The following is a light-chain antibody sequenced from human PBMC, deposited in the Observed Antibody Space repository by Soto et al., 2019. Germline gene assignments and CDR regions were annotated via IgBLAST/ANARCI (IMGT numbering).Light chain of an antibody. Sequence: DIQLTQSPSFLSASVGDRVTIPCRASQGISSYLAWYQQKTGKAPKLLIYVASTLQSGVPPRFSGSGSGTEFTLTISSLQSEDFATYYCQQLNSYPRTLGQGTRVEIK. CDR1: QGISSY. J-gene: IGKJ1*01. CDR2: VAS. CDR3: QQLNSYPRT. V-gene: IGKV1-9*01.